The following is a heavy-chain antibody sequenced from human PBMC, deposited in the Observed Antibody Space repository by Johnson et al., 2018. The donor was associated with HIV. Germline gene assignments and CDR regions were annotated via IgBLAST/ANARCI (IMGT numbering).Heavy chain of an antibody. J-gene: IGHJ3*02. V-gene: IGHV3-30*04. CDR1: GFTFSDYA. CDR2: ISYDGSNK. CDR3: ARAGGAVRVNGFEM. Sequence: QVLLVESGGGVVQPGRSLRLSCAASGFTFSDYAMHWVRQAPGKGLEWVAVISYDGSNKYYADSVKGRFTISRDNAKNSLYLQMNSLRGEDTALYYCARAGGAVRVNGFEMWGQGTMVTVSS. D-gene: IGHD6-19*01.